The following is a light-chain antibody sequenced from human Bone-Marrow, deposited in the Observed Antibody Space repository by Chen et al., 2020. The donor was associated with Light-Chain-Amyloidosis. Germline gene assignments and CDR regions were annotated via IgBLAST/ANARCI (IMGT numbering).Light chain of an antibody. CDR3: QQYGSSPLT. Sequence: EIVLTQSPGTLSSSPGDSATLSCRASQSISSTTLAWFQQKPGQAPRLLIYGASSRATGIPDRFRGSGSGTDFTLTISRLEPEDFAVYFCQQYGSSPLTFGGGTKVDIK. CDR1: QSISSTT. V-gene: IGKV3-20*01. J-gene: IGKJ4*01. CDR2: GAS.